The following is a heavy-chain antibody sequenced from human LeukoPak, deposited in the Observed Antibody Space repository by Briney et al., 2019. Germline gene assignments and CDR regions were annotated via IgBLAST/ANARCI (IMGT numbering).Heavy chain of an antibody. CDR1: GFTFNSYG. D-gene: IGHD1-7*01. Sequence: GRSLRLSCAASGFTFNSYGMHWVRQAPGKGLEWVAVISYDGSNKYYADSVKGRFTISRDNSKNTLYLQMNSLRAEDTAVYYCAKDISGYNWNYGAFDYWGQGTLVTVSS. CDR3: AKDISGYNWNYGAFDY. V-gene: IGHV3-30*18. CDR2: ISYDGSNK. J-gene: IGHJ4*02.